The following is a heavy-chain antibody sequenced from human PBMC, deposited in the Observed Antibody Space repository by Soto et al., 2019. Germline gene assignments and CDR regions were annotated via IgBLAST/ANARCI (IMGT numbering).Heavy chain of an antibody. CDR3: ASAVGDTSGYPNEGYYFDY. CDR1: GYTFTSYA. V-gene: IGHV1-3*01. CDR2: INAGNGNT. Sequence: QVQLVQSGAEVKKPGASVKVSCKASGYTFTSYAMHWVRQAPGQRLEWMGWINAGNGNTKYSQKFQGRVTITRDTSESTAYMELSSLRSEDTAVYYCASAVGDTSGYPNEGYYFDYWGQGTLVTVSS. J-gene: IGHJ4*02. D-gene: IGHD3-16*01.